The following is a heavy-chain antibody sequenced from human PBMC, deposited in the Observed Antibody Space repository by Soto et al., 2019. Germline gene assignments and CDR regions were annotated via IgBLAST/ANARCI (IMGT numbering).Heavy chain of an antibody. CDR1: GFTFGDYY. D-gene: IGHD3-10*01. CDR3: ARGSIIRAMDV. J-gene: IGHJ6*02. Sequence: VGSLRLSCAASGFTFGDYYMSWIRQAPGKGLEWVSYISGSSDYIDYADSLRGRFTISRDNAKNSLYLQMTSLRAGDTAVYFCARGSIIRAMDVWGQGTTVTVSS. V-gene: IGHV3-11*06. CDR2: ISGSSDYI.